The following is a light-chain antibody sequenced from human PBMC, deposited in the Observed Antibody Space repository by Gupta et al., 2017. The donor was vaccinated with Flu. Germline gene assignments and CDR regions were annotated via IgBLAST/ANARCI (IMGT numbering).Light chain of an antibody. V-gene: IGKV3-11*01. CDR1: QSVSSY. CDR3: QQRSNWPRT. CDR2: DAS. Sequence: PATLSLSPGERATLSCRARQSVSSYLAWYQQKPGQAPRLLIYDASNRATGIPARFSGSGSGTDFTLTISSLEPEDFAVYYCQQRSNWPRTFGQGTKVEIE. J-gene: IGKJ1*01.